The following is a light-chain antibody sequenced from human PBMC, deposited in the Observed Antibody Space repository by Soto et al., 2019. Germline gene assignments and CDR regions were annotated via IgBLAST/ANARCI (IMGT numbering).Light chain of an antibody. CDR1: QTISRNY. CDR2: GTS. V-gene: IGKV3-20*01. J-gene: IGKJ1*01. CDR3: HQYGDSPQWT. Sequence: EIVLTQSPGTLSLSPGERATLSCRASQTISRNYLAWYQQKPDQAPRLLIYGTSSRATGIPDRFGGSGSGTYFTLTISRLEPEDLAIYYCHQYGDSPQWTFGQGTKVEF.